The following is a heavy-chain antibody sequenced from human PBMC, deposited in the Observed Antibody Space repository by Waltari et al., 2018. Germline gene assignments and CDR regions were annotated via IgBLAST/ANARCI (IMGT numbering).Heavy chain of an antibody. CDR1: GLAFSDSW. J-gene: IGHJ4*02. V-gene: IGHV3-7*01. CDR3: AKDRGWFRFDY. D-gene: IGHD3-10*01. Sequence: EVQLAESGGGLVQPGGSLRLSCAASGLAFSDSWLSWVRQAPGKGLEWVAQIKEDGSRKYYVGSVRDRFTISRDNAKNSLYLEMNSLRDEDTAVYYCAKDRGWFRFDYWGQGTLVTVSP. CDR2: IKEDGSRK.